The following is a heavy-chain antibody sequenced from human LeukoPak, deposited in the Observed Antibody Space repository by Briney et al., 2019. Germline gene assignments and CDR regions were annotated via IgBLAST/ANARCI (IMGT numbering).Heavy chain of an antibody. CDR2: ISSSGSTI. J-gene: IGHJ4*02. CDR3: ARDSQRWGNFDS. V-gene: IGHV3-48*03. CDR1: GFTFSSYE. Sequence: GGSLRLSCAVSGFTFSSYEMNWVRQAPGKGLEWVPYISSSGSTIYYADSVKGRFTISRDNAKNSLYLQMNSLRVEDTAVYYCARDSQRWGNFDSWGQGTLVSVSS. D-gene: IGHD5-24*01.